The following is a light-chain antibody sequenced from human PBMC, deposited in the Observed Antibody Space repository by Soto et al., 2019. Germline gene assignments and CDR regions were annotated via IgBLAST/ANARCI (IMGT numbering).Light chain of an antibody. CDR2: GNS. Sequence: QSVLTQPPSVSGAPGRRVTISCTGSSSNIGAGYDVHWYQQLPGTAPKLLIYGNSNRPSGVPDRFSGSKSGTSASLAITGLQAEDEADYYCQSYDSSLSGYVFGTGTKVNVL. J-gene: IGLJ1*01. V-gene: IGLV1-40*01. CDR1: SSNIGAGYD. CDR3: QSYDSSLSGYV.